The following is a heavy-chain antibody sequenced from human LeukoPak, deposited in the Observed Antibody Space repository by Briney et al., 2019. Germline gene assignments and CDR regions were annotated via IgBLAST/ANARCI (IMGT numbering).Heavy chain of an antibody. CDR3: ATDRAAVESYYYDS. J-gene: IGHJ4*02. CDR1: GDFTTNYY. Sequence: SETLSLTCSVSGDFTTNYYWSWIRHPPGGGLEWIGYIFHSGGTNCDPSLESRLTISIDTSKKQFSLKLRSVTPADTAVYYCATDRAAVESYYYDSWGQRIPVTVSS. D-gene: IGHD3-10*01. CDR2: IFHSGGT. V-gene: IGHV4-59*01.